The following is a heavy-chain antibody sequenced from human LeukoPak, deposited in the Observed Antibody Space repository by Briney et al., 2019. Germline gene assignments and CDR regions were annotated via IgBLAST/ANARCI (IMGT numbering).Heavy chain of an antibody. Sequence: GGSLRLSCAASGFTFSLFAMHWVRQSPGKGLEWVSSISSSSSYIFYADSVKDRFTISRDNAKNSLYLQMNSLRAEDTAVYSCARDDYGGMDVWGKGTTVTVSS. D-gene: IGHD4-17*01. J-gene: IGHJ6*04. CDR2: ISSSSSYI. CDR1: GFTFSLFA. CDR3: ARDDYGGMDV. V-gene: IGHV3-21*01.